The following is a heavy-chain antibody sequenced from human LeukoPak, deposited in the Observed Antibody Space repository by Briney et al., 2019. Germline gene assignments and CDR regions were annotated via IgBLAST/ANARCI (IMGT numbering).Heavy chain of an antibody. D-gene: IGHD2-2*01. Sequence: GESLKISCEGSGYSFNTHWIGWVRQMPGKGLDWMGIMYPRDSDIRYSPSFKGQVTMSADNSISTAYLQWSSLKASDTAMYYCATSLKCSSTFCYAFDIWGQGTMVTVSS. CDR1: GYSFNTHW. V-gene: IGHV5-51*01. CDR3: ATSLKCSSTFCYAFDI. CDR2: MYPRDSDI. J-gene: IGHJ3*02.